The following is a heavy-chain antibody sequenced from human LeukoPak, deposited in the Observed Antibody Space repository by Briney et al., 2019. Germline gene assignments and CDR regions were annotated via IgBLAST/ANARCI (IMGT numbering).Heavy chain of an antibody. Sequence: GESLKISCKGSGYSFTSYWIGWVRQVPGKGLEWMGIIYPGDSDTKYSPSFQGQVTISADKSISTAYLQWSSLKASDTAMYYCATSARNGVVVTTHLDGIWGQGTMVTVSS. CDR2: IYPGDSDT. V-gene: IGHV5-51*01. CDR3: ATSARNGVVVTTHLDGI. J-gene: IGHJ3*02. D-gene: IGHD3-22*01. CDR1: GYSFTSYW.